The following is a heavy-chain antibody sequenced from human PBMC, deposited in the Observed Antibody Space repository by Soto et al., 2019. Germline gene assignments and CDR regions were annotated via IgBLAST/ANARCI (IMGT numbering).Heavy chain of an antibody. CDR2: INPSGGST. CDR3: ARDQEWLGAFDI. J-gene: IGHJ3*02. D-gene: IGHD6-19*01. CDR1: GYTFTSYY. Sequence: ASVKVACKASGYTFTSYYMHWVLQAPGQGLEWMGIINPSGGSTSYAQKFQGRVTMTRDTSTSTVYMELSSLRSEDTAVYYCARDQEWLGAFDIWGQGTMVTVSS. V-gene: IGHV1-46*03.